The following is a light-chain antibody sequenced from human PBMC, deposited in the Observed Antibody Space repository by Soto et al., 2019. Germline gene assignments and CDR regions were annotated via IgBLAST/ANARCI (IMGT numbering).Light chain of an antibody. CDR3: QQYGSSPPIT. J-gene: IGKJ1*01. Sequence: EIVLTQSPGTLPVSRGETVTLSCRASQSVSANYLAWYQRKPGQAPRLLIYDSSSRATGIPDRFSGSGSGTDFTLTISRLEPEDFAVYYCQQYGSSPPITFGQGTKVDIK. CDR1: QSVSANY. CDR2: DSS. V-gene: IGKV3-20*01.